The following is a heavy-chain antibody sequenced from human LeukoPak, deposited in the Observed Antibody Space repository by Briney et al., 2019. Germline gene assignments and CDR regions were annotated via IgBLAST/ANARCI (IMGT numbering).Heavy chain of an antibody. CDR2: IRSKANSYAT. V-gene: IGHV3-73*01. D-gene: IGHD6-13*01. CDR3: TRRQQLVGDFDY. J-gene: IGHJ4*02. CDR1: GFTFSGSA. Sequence: PGGSLRLSCAASGFTFSGSAMHWVRQASGKGLEWDGRIRSKANSYATAYAASVKGRFTISRDDSKNTAYLQMNSLKTEDTAVYYSTRRQQLVGDFDYWGQGTLVTVSS.